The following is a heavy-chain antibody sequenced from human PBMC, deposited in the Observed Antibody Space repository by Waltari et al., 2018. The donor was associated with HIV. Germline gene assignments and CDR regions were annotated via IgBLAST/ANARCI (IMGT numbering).Heavy chain of an antibody. CDR1: GGSVSSGNYY. Sequence: QVQLQESGPGLVKPSETLSLTCTVSGGSVSSGNYYWSWIRQPPGKGLEWIGYIYYSGSTNYHPSLKSQVTISIDTSKNQFSLKLRSVTAADTALYYCARSTVVAGSSFDYWSQGTLVTVPS. CDR2: IYYSGST. J-gene: IGHJ4*02. CDR3: ARSTVVAGSSFDY. D-gene: IGHD6-19*01. V-gene: IGHV4-61*01.